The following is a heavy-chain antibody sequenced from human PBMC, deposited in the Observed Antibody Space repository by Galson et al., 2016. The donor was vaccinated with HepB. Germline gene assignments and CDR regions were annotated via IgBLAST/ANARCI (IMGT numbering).Heavy chain of an antibody. CDR3: TSLTIFGVVTNY. D-gene: IGHD3-3*01. Sequence: SLRLSCAASGFTFSNYWMSWVRQASGKGLEWVGRIRSKANNYATAYAASVKGRFTISRDDSKNTAYLQMNSLKTEDMAVYYCTSLTIFGVVTNYWGQGTLVTVSS. CDR2: IRSKANNYAT. CDR1: GFTFSNYW. V-gene: IGHV3-73*01. J-gene: IGHJ4*02.